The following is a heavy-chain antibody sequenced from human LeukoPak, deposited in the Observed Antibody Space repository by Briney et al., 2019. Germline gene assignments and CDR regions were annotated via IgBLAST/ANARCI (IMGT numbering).Heavy chain of an antibody. J-gene: IGHJ4*02. CDR3: ARALVTFVDY. CDR1: GYFFIGFY. CDR2: INPNSGGT. V-gene: IGHV1-2*02. D-gene: IGHD4-23*01. Sequence: EASVKVSCKTSGYFFIGFYIHWVRQAPGQGLEWMGWINPNSGGTNYAQKFQGRVTMTRDTSISTAYMELSRLRSDDTAVYYCARALVTFVDYWGQGTLVTVSS.